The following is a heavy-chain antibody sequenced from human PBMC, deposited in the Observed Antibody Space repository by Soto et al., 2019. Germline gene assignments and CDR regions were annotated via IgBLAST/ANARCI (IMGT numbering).Heavy chain of an antibody. CDR1: GVSIGSNYY. CDR2: MSHIGSV. CDR3: ARSLGWDAIDF. J-gene: IGHJ4*02. Sequence: QVLLQESGPGLVQPSGTLSLSCVVSGVSIGSNYYWGWVRQPPGKGLVWLGDMSHIGSVNYKPSPHXXVPIAMEKSQSQFSLKLTSVAAGDTAVCSFARSLGWDAIDFWGPGTVVIVSS. V-gene: IGHV4-4*02. D-gene: IGHD6-19*01.